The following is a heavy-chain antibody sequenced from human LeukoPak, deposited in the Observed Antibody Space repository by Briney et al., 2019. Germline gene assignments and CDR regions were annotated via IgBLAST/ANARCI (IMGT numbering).Heavy chain of an antibody. V-gene: IGHV3-48*03. D-gene: IGHD6-13*01. Sequence: GGSLRLSCAASGFTFSSYEMNWVRQAPGKGLEWVSYISSSGSTIYYADSVKGRFTISRDNAKNSLYLQISSLEAEDTAVYYCARRFYSSSWTPGYYFDYWGQGTLVTVSS. J-gene: IGHJ4*02. CDR3: ARRFYSSSWTPGYYFDY. CDR2: ISSSGSTI. CDR1: GFTFSSYE.